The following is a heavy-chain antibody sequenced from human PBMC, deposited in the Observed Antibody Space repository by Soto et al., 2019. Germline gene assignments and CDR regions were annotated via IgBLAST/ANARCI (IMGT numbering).Heavy chain of an antibody. J-gene: IGHJ3*02. V-gene: IGHV3-48*03. CDR1: GFTLSSYE. CDR2: ISRSGSPI. Sequence: EAQLVESGGGLVQPGGSLRLSCAAFGFTLSSYEMDWVRQAPGKGLEWVSHISRSGSPIYYADSVKGRFTISRDNAKNSVYLQMNSLRAEYTAIYYCARVYAYYLIDAFDIWGQGTMVSVSS. CDR3: ARVYAYYLIDAFDI. D-gene: IGHD4-17*01.